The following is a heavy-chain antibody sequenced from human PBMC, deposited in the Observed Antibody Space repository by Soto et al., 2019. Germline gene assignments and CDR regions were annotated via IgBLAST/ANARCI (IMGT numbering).Heavy chain of an antibody. Sequence: EVHLLESGGDLVQPGGSLRLSCAASGFTFSNYAMSWVRQAPGKGLDWVSGISGSAASTFYADSVKGRFTISRDNSKNTLYLQMNSLRAEDTAVYYCAKWTGRYCSGGRCYLDDPFGYRGQGTLVTVSS. D-gene: IGHD2-15*01. V-gene: IGHV3-23*01. CDR2: ISGSAAST. CDR1: GFTFSNYA. J-gene: IGHJ4*02. CDR3: AKWTGRYCSGGRCYLDDPFGY.